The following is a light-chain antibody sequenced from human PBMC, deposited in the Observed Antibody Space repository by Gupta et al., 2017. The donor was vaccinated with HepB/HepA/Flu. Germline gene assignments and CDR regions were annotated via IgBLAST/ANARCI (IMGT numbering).Light chain of an antibody. J-gene: IGLJ2*01. CDR2: EVS. Sequence: QSALTQPPSVSGSPGQSVTISCTGTSSNVGNYDRVSWYQQPPGTAPKLMIYEVSNRPSGVPDRFTGSKSGNTASLTISGLQAEDEADYCCSSYATGSTVVFGGGTKLTVL. CDR1: SSNVGNYDR. CDR3: SSYATGSTVV. V-gene: IGLV2-18*02.